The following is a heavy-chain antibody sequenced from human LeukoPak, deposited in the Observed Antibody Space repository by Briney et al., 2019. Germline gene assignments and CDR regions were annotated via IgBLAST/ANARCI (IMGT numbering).Heavy chain of an antibody. Sequence: PGGSLRLSCAASGFTFNSYAMNWVRQAPGKGLEWVSSISNSGDSTFYADSVKGRFTIPRDNSKNTLSLQMNSLRAEDTAVYYCARWSSNWPGDYFDYWGQGTLVTVSS. CDR3: ARWSSNWPGDYFDY. D-gene: IGHD6-13*01. V-gene: IGHV3-23*01. J-gene: IGHJ4*02. CDR2: ISNSGDST. CDR1: GFTFNSYA.